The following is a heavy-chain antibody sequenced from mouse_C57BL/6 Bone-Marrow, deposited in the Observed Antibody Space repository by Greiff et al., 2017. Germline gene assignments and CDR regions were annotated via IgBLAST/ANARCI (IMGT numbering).Heavy chain of an antibody. D-gene: IGHD1-1*01. J-gene: IGHJ2*01. CDR2: IDPEDGDI. V-gene: IGHV14-1*01. Sequence: EVKVEESGAELVRPGASVKLSCTASGFNIQDYYMHWVKQRPEQGLEWIGRIDPEDGDIEYAPKFQGKATMTADTSSNTAYLQLSSLTSEDTAVYYCTTVYYGSRGLDYWGQDTTLTVAS. CDR3: TTVYYGSRGLDY. CDR1: GFNIQDYY.